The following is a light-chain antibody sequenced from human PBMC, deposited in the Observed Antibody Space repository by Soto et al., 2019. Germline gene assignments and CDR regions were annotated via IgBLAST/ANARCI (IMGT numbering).Light chain of an antibody. CDR3: MQAAQFPWT. V-gene: IGKV2-24*01. CDR2: HIS. J-gene: IGKJ1*01. CDR1: QSLVYSDGNTY. Sequence: DLVMTQTPLSSPVTLGQPASISCKSSQSLVYSDGNTYLSWLQQRPGQPPRLLIYHISNRFSGVPDRFSGSGAGTEFTLNISGVEAEDVGVYYCMQAAQFPWTFGQGTKVEIK.